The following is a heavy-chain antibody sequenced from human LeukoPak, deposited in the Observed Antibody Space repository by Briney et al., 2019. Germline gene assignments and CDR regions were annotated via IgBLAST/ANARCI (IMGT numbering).Heavy chain of an antibody. CDR1: GFTFSSYW. Sequence: PGGSLGLSCAASGFTFSSYWMSWVRQAPGKGLEWVANIKQDGSEKYYVDSVKGRFTISRDNAKNSLYLQMNSLRAEDTAVYYCARDVVSSGWDAFDIWGQGTMVTVSS. CDR3: ARDVVSSGWDAFDI. V-gene: IGHV3-7*03. CDR2: IKQDGSEK. J-gene: IGHJ3*02. D-gene: IGHD6-19*01.